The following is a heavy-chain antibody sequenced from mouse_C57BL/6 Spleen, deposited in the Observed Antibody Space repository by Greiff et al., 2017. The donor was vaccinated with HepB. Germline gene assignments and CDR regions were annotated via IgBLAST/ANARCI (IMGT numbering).Heavy chain of an antibody. J-gene: IGHJ1*03. D-gene: IGHD2-2*01. V-gene: IGHV5-17*01. CDR1: GFTFSDYG. CDR3: ARPGYYGYFDV. CDR2: ISSGSSTI. Sequence: EVQLVESGGGLVKPGGSLKLSCAASGFTFSDYGMHWVRQAPEKGLEWVAYISSGSSTIYYADTVKGRFTISIDNAKNTLFLQMTSLRSEDTAMYYCARPGYYGYFDVWGTGTTVTVSS.